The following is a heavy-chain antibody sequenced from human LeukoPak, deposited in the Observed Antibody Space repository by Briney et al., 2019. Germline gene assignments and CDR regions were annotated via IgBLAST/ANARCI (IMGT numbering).Heavy chain of an antibody. V-gene: IGHV4-59*12. D-gene: IGHD1-7*01. Sequence: SETLSLTCTVSGGSISSYYWSWIRQPPGKGLEWIGYIYYSGSTYYNPSLKSRVTISVDTSKNQFSLKLSSVTAADTAVYYCAREVTGTTNTLYNWFDPWGQGILVTVSS. CDR3: AREVTGTTNTLYNWFDP. CDR2: IYYSGST. J-gene: IGHJ5*02. CDR1: GGSISSYY.